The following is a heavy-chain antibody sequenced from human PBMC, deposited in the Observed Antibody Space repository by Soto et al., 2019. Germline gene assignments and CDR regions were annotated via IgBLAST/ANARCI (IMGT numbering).Heavy chain of an antibody. CDR2: ISGSGGST. CDR3: AKDSRSYSDYYYYYGMDV. J-gene: IGHJ6*02. CDR1: GFTFSSYG. V-gene: IGHV3-23*01. Sequence: PGGSLRLSCAASGFTFSSYGMHWVRQAPGKGLEWVSAISGSGGSTYYADSVKGRFTISRDNSKNTLYLQMNSLRAEDTAVYYCAKDSRSYSDYYYYYGMDVWGQGTTVTVSS. D-gene: IGHD1-26*01.